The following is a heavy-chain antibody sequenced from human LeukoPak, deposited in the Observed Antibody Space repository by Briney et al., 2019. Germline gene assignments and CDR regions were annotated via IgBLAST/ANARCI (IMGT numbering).Heavy chain of an antibody. CDR3: ARDVRDIVATNYYYYGMDV. D-gene: IGHD5-12*01. J-gene: IGHJ6*02. Sequence: SVKVSCKASGGTFSSYAISWVRQATGQGLEWMGGIIPIFGTANYAQKFQGRVTITADESTSTAYMELSSLRSEDTAVYYCARDVRDIVATNYYYYGMDVWGQGTTVTVSS. V-gene: IGHV1-69*01. CDR1: GGTFSSYA. CDR2: IIPIFGTA.